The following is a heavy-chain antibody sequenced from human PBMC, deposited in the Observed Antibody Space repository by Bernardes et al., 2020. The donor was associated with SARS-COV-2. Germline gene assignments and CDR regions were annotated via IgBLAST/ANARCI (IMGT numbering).Heavy chain of an antibody. CDR3: ANSWLGSPFDY. J-gene: IGHJ4*02. Sequence: GGSLRLSCAASGFKLSSYGMNWVRQAPGKGLEWVAMISYDGSDKYYADSVKGRFTISRDNSKNTLFLQMNSLRVEDTAVYYRANSWLGSPFDYWGQGTLVTVSS. D-gene: IGHD6-19*01. V-gene: IGHV3-30*18. CDR1: GFKLSSYG. CDR2: ISYDGSDK.